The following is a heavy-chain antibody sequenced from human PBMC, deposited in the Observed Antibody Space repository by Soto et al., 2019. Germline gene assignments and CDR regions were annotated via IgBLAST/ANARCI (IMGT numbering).Heavy chain of an antibody. CDR2: IRSKANSYAT. D-gene: IGHD2-21*02. V-gene: IGHV3-73*02. Sequence: EVQLVESGGGLVQPGGSLKLSCAASGFTFSGSAMHWVRQASGKGLEWVGRIRSKANSYATAYAASVKGRFTISRDDSKNTAYLQMNSLKTEDTAVYYCTISVTPFKYWGQGTLVTVSS. J-gene: IGHJ4*02. CDR1: GFTFSGSA. CDR3: TISVTPFKY.